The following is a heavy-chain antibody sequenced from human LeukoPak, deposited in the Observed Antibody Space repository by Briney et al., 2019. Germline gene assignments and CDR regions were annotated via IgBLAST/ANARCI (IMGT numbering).Heavy chain of an antibody. J-gene: IGHJ5*02. CDR3: ARDPDNSGWYHWFDP. D-gene: IGHD6-19*01. CDR2: IDSDGSIT. V-gene: IGHV3-74*01. Sequence: GGSLRLSCAASGFTFSAYCMHWVRQAPGKGLVWVSRIDSDGSITRYADSVKGRFTISRDNAKNTLYLQMNSLRAEDTAVYYCARDPDNSGWYHWFDPWGQGTLVTVSS. CDR1: GFTFSAYC.